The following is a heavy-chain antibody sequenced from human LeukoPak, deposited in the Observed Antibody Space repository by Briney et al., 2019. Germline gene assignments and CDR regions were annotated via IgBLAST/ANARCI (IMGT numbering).Heavy chain of an antibody. CDR1: GYTFTGYY. D-gene: IGHD2-2*01. CDR2: INPNSGGT. CDR3: ARESIVVVPAALASWDGFDP. J-gene: IGHJ5*02. V-gene: IGHV1-2*02. Sequence: ASVKVSCKASGYTFTGYYMHWVRQAPGQGLEWMGWINPNSGGTNYAQKFQGRVTMTRDTSISTAYMELSRLRSDDTAVYYCARESIVVVPAALASWDGFDPWGQGTLVTVSS.